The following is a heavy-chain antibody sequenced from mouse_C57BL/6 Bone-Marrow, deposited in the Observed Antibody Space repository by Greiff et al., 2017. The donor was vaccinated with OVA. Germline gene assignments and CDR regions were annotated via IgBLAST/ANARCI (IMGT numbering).Heavy chain of an antibody. CDR1: GYTFTSYG. CDR3: AGRGLPYAMDY. V-gene: IGHV1-81*01. CDR2: IYPRSGNT. Sequence: QVQLKESGAELVRPGASVKLSCTASGYTFTSYGISWVKQSTEQGLEWIGEIYPRSGNTYYAEKFKGKATLTADKSSNTAYLERRSLTSEDSAVYFSAGRGLPYAMDYWGQGTSVTVSS. D-gene: IGHD2-4*01. J-gene: IGHJ4*01.